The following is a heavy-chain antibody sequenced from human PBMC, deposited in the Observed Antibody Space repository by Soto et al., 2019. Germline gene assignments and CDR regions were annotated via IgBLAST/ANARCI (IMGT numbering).Heavy chain of an antibody. D-gene: IGHD1-26*01. Sequence: GGSLRLSCAASGFTFSDYSMNWVRRAPGKGLEWVSSISASSIHINYAGSVRGRFTISRDNAKNSLYLQMNSLRPEDTAFYYCAIPWERPDYWGRGTLVTVSS. CDR1: GFTFSDYS. V-gene: IGHV3-21*04. CDR2: ISASSIHI. CDR3: AIPWERPDY. J-gene: IGHJ4*02.